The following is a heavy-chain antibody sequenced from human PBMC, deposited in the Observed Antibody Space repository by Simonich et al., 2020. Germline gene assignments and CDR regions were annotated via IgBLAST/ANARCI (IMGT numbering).Heavy chain of an antibody. Sequence: EVQLVQSGAEVKKPGESLKISCKGSGYRFTSYWIGWVRQLPGKGLEWMAINNPGDSSTRSSAAFQGTVTISADKSNSTAYLQWSSLKASDTATYYCARQLNDFDIWGQGTLVTVSS. CDR1: GYRFTSYW. V-gene: IGHV5-51*01. D-gene: IGHD1-1*01. CDR2: NNPGDSST. CDR3: ARQLNDFDI. J-gene: IGHJ3*02.